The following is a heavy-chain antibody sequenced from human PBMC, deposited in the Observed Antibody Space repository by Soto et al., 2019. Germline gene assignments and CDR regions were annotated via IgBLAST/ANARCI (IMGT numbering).Heavy chain of an antibody. D-gene: IGHD3-22*01. J-gene: IGHJ5*02. CDR3: ARYYYDSSGSQKWFDP. CDR2: IYYSGST. CDR1: GGSISSYY. V-gene: IGHV4-59*01. Sequence: PSEPLPLPCTGPGGSISSYYCSCIRQPPWKGLEWIGYIYYSGSTNYNPSLKSRVTISVDTSKNQFSLKLSSVTAADTAVYYCARYYYDSSGSQKWFDPWGQGTLITVSS.